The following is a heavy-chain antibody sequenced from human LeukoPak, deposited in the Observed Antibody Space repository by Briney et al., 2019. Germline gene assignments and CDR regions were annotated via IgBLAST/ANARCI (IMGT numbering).Heavy chain of an antibody. CDR2: IYYSGST. J-gene: IGHJ5*02. V-gene: IGHV4-61*01. Sequence: PSETLSLTCTVSGGSVSSGSYYWSWIRQPPGKGLEWIGYIYYSGSTNYNPSLKSRVTISVDTSKNQFSLKLSSVTAADTAVYYCARDRGKAYYDFWSGYYPAWFDPWGQGTLVTVSS. CDR3: ARDRGKAYYDFWSGYYPAWFDP. CDR1: GGSVSSGSYY. D-gene: IGHD3-3*01.